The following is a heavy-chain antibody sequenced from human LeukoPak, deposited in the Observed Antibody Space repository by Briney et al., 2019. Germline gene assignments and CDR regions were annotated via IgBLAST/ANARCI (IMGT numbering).Heavy chain of an antibody. Sequence: GASVKVSCKASGYTFTGYYMHWVRQAPGQGLEWMGRINPNSGGTNYAQKFQGRVTMTRDTSISTAYMELSRLRSDDTAVYYCASARTIFGVVHGFDPWGQGTLVTVSS. J-gene: IGHJ5*02. CDR2: INPNSGGT. D-gene: IGHD3-3*01. CDR3: ASARTIFGVVHGFDP. CDR1: GYTFTGYY. V-gene: IGHV1-2*06.